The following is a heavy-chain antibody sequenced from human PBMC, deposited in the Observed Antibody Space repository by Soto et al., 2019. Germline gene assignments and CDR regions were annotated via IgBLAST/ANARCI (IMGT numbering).Heavy chain of an antibody. Sequence: PGESLKISCKGSGYSFTSYWISWVRQMPGKGLEWMGRIDPSDSYTNYSPSFQGHVTISADKSISTAYLQWSSLKASDTAMYYCARHSSSSPNDYYYYYGMDVWGQGTTVTVSS. CDR1: GYSFTSYW. D-gene: IGHD6-6*01. V-gene: IGHV5-10-1*01. J-gene: IGHJ6*02. CDR2: IDPSDSYT. CDR3: ARHSSSSPNDYYYYYGMDV.